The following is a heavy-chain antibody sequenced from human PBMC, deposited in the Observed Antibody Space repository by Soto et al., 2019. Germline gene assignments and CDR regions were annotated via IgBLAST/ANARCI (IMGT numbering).Heavy chain of an antibody. D-gene: IGHD2-2*02. CDR2: IIPIFGTA. CDR1: GGTFSSYA. CDR3: ARRGQKYQLLYGWFDP. V-gene: IGHV1-69*13. J-gene: IGHJ5*02. Sequence: SEKVSCKASGGTFSSYAISWVRQAPGQGLEWMGGIIPIFGTANYAQKFQGRVTITADESTSTAYMELSSLRSEDTAVYYCARRGQKYQLLYGWFDPWGQGTLVTVSS.